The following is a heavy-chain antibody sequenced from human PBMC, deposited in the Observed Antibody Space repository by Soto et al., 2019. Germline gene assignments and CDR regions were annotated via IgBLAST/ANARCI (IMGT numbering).Heavy chain of an antibody. V-gene: IGHV1-69*01. J-gene: IGHJ6*02. CDR2: IIPIFGTA. CDR1: GGTFSSYA. Sequence: QVQLVQSGAEVKKPGSSVKVSCKASGGTFSSYAISWVRQAPGQGLEWMGGIIPIFGTANYAQKFQGRVMITADESTSTAYMELSSLRSEDTAVYYCARGEVVTAMARSKYYYYGMDVWGQGTTVTVSS. D-gene: IGHD2-21*02. CDR3: ARGEVVTAMARSKYYYYGMDV.